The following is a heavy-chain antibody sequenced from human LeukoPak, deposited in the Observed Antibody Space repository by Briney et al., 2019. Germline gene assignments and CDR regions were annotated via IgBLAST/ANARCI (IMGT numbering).Heavy chain of an antibody. V-gene: IGHV3-30-3*01. CDR1: GFTFSSYA. J-gene: IGHJ4*02. CDR2: ISYDGSNK. CDR3: ARDFGYYGSGSRLGLDY. D-gene: IGHD3-10*01. Sequence: PGRSLRLSCAASGFTFSSYAMHWVRQAPGKGLEWVAVISYDGSNKYYADSVKGRFTISRDNSKNTLYLQMNSLRAEDTAVYYCARDFGYYGSGSRLGLDYWGQGTLVTVSS.